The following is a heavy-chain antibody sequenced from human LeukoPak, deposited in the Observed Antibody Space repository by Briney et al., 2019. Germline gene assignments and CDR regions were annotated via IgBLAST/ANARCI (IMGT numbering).Heavy chain of an antibody. V-gene: IGHV4-59*01. J-gene: IGHJ4*02. CDR1: GGSITNYY. CDR3: VKVGTGTVDY. Sequence: PSETLSLTRIVSGGSITNYYWGWIRQPPGKGLEWIGYIYYSGSTNYSPSLKSRVTISVDMSKNQFSLKLSSVTAADTAVYYCVKVGTGTVDYWGQGTLVTVSA. CDR2: IYYSGST. D-gene: IGHD1-1*01.